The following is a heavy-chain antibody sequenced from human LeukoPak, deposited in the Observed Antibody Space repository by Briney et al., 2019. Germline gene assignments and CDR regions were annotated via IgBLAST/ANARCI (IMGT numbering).Heavy chain of an antibody. V-gene: IGHV4-30-4*08. CDR3: ARASWGLRLGELSYYFDY. Sequence: PSETLSLTCTVSGGSISNSSYYWSWIRQPPGKGLEWIGYIYYSGSTYYNPSLKSRVTISVDTSKNQFSLKLSSVTAADTAVYYCARASWGLRLGELSYYFDYWGQGTLVTVSS. D-gene: IGHD3-16*02. J-gene: IGHJ4*02. CDR2: IYYSGST. CDR1: GGSISNSSYY.